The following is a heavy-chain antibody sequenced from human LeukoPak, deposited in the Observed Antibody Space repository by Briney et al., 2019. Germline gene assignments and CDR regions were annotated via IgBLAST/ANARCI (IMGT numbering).Heavy chain of an antibody. CDR1: GFTFSSYG. CDR3: ARDPYYYDSSGHYYFDY. CDR2: IWYDGSNK. Sequence: GGSLRLSCAASGFTFSSYGMPWVRQAPGKGLEWVAVIWYDGSNKYYADSVKGRFTITRDNSKNTLYLQMNSLRAEDTAVYYCARDPYYYDSSGHYYFDYWGQGTLVTVSS. V-gene: IGHV3-33*01. J-gene: IGHJ4*02. D-gene: IGHD3-22*01.